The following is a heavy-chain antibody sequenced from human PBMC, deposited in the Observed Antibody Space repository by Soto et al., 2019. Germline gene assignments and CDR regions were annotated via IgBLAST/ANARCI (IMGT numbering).Heavy chain of an antibody. CDR2: ISAYNGNT. D-gene: IGHD5-18*01. CDR1: GYTFTSYG. J-gene: IGHJ6*02. Sequence: QVQLVQSGAEVKKPGASVKVSCKAAGYTFTSYGISWVRQAPGQGLEWMGWISAYNGNTNYAQKLQGRVTMTTDTSTSTGYMELRSLRSDDTAVYYCAREGLYNGYDYYYYYGMDVWGQGTTVTVSS. CDR3: AREGLYNGYDYYYYYGMDV. V-gene: IGHV1-18*01.